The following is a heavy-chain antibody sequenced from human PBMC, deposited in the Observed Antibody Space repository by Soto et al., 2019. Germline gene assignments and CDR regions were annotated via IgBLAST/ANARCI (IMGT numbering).Heavy chain of an antibody. CDR2: IYHSGST. J-gene: IGHJ6*02. CDR1: GGSISSSNW. D-gene: IGHD3-10*01. Sequence: SETLSLTCAVSGGSISSSNWWSWVRQPPGKGLEWIGEIYHSGSTNYNPSLKSRVTISVDKSKNQFSLKLSSVTAADTAVYYCAREEVSGAYGMDVWGQGTTVTVSS. V-gene: IGHV4-4*02. CDR3: AREEVSGAYGMDV.